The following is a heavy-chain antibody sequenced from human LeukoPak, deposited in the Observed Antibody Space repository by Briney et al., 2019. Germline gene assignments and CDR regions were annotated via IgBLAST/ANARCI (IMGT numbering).Heavy chain of an antibody. CDR2: IYYSEST. D-gene: IGHD6-19*01. CDR1: GGSISSGDYY. V-gene: IGHV4-30-4*01. J-gene: IGHJ3*02. Sequence: YPSQTLSLNCTVSGGSISSGDYYWSWIRQPPGKGLEWIGYIYYSESTYYNPSLKSRVTISVDTSKNQFSLKLSSVTAADTAVYYCARDRIAVAGAFDIWGQGTMVTVSS. CDR3: ARDRIAVAGAFDI.